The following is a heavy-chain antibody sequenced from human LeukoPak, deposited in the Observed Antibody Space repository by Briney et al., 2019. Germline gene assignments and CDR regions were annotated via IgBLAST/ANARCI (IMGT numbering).Heavy chain of an antibody. V-gene: IGHV4-38-2*02. CDR3: ARRTGDYGGDY. D-gene: IGHD4-17*01. J-gene: IGHJ4*02. Sequence: PSETLSLTCTVSGYSISSGYYWGWIRQPPGKGLEWIGTIYHSGSTYYNPSLKSRVTISVDTSKNQFSLKLSSVTAADTAVYYCARRTGDYGGDYWGQGTLVTVSS. CDR2: IYHSGST. CDR1: GYSISSGYY.